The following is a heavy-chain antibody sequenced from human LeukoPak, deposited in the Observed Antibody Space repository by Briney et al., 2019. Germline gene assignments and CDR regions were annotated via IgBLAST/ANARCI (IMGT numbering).Heavy chain of an antibody. D-gene: IGHD3-22*01. CDR2: INSDGSST. CDR1: GLTFSSYW. J-gene: IGHJ4*02. V-gene: IGHV3-74*01. CDR3: ARDPYDSSGYWDYFDY. Sequence: PGGSLRLSCAASGLTFSSYWMHWVRQAPAKGLVWVSRINSDGSSTSYADSVKGRFTISRDNAKNTLYLQMNSLRAEDTAVYYCARDPYDSSGYWDYFDYWGQGTLVTVSS.